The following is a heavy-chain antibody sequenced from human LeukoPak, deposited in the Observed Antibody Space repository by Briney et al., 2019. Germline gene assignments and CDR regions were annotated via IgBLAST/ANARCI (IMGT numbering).Heavy chain of an antibody. V-gene: IGHV3-23*01. Sequence: GGSLRLSCAASGFPFNNYAMSWVRQAPGKGLEWVSAISGSGGSTYYADSVKGRFTISRDNSKKTLYLQMNTLRAEDTAVYYCAKKGGPGYSSSYSDYWGQGTLVTVSS. J-gene: IGHJ4*02. CDR3: AKKGGPGYSSSYSDY. D-gene: IGHD6-6*01. CDR2: ISGSGGST. CDR1: GFPFNNYA.